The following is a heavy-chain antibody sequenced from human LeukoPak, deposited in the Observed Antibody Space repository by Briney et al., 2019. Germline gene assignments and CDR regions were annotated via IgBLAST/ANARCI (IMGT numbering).Heavy chain of an antibody. CDR3: AKDHGGLYGATLPDY. J-gene: IGHJ4*02. Sequence: PGRSLRLSCAASGFTFSSYGMHWVRQAPGKGLEWVAVISYDGSNKYYADSVKGRFTISRDNSKNTLYLQMNSLRAEDTAVYCCAKDHGGLYGATLPDYWGQGTLVTVSS. D-gene: IGHD4-17*01. CDR1: GFTFSSYG. CDR2: ISYDGSNK. V-gene: IGHV3-30*18.